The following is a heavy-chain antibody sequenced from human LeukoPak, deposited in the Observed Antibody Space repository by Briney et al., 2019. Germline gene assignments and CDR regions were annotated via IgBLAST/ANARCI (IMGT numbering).Heavy chain of an antibody. CDR3: TSQPSFPHDSSGFPLGEWRAPNDY. D-gene: IGHD3-22*01. V-gene: IGHV3-73*01. Sequence: PGGSLRLSCAASGFTFSGSAMHWVRQASGKGLEWVGRIRSKANSYATAYAASVKGRFTISRDDSKNTAYLQMNSLKTEDTAVYYCTSQPSFPHDSSGFPLGEWRAPNDYWGQGTLVTVSS. CDR1: GFTFSGSA. J-gene: IGHJ4*02. CDR2: IRSKANSYAT.